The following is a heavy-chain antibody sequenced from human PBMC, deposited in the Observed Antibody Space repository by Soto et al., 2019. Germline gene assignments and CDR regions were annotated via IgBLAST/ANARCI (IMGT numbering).Heavy chain of an antibody. J-gene: IGHJ4*02. Sequence: SETLSLTCAVYGGSFSGYYWSWIRQPPGKGLEWIGEINHSGSTNYNPSLKSRVTISVDTSKNQFSLKLSSVTAADTAVYYCARGPFTYYDILTGYYPYYFDYWGQGTLVTVSS. V-gene: IGHV4-34*01. CDR3: ARGPFTYYDILTGYYPYYFDY. CDR2: INHSGST. CDR1: GGSFSGYY. D-gene: IGHD3-9*01.